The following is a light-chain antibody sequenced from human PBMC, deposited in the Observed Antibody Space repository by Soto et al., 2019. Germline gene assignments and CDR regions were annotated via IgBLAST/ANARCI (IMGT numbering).Light chain of an antibody. V-gene: IGLV1-44*01. Sequence: QSVLTQPPSASGAPGQRVTISCSGSRSNIGSNTVNWYQQLPGTAPKLLIYSHNQRPSGVPDRFSVSKSGTSASLAISGLQSEDKADYYCATWDDNLDGYVFGTGTKVTVL. CDR2: SHN. J-gene: IGLJ1*01. CDR3: ATWDDNLDGYV. CDR1: RSNIGSNT.